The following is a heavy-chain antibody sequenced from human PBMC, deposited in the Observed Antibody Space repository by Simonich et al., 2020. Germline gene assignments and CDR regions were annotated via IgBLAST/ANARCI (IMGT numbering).Heavy chain of an antibody. CDR2: MNPNSWKK. D-gene: IGHD2-2*01. CDR3: ARARYCSSTSCYNWFDP. J-gene: IGHJ5*02. V-gene: IGHV1-8*03. Sequence: QVQLVQSGAEVKKPGASVKVSCKASGYTFTSYDINWVRQATGQGLEWKGWMNPNSWKKGYAQKFQGRGTITRNTSISTAYMELSSLRSEDTAVYYCARARYCSSTSCYNWFDPWGQGTLVTVSS. CDR1: GYTFTSYD.